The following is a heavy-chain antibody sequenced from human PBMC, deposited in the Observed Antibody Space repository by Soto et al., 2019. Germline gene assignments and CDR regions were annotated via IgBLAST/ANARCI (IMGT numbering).Heavy chain of an antibody. D-gene: IGHD2-2*01. CDR3: AKSPYAEYYFDY. J-gene: IGHJ4*02. Sequence: GSLRLSCAASGFTFSSYAMSWVRQAPGKGLEWVSAISGSGGSTYYADSVKGRFTISRDNSKNTLYLQMNSLRAEDTAVYYCAKSPYAEYYFDYWGQGTLVTVSS. CDR2: ISGSGGST. V-gene: IGHV3-23*01. CDR1: GFTFSSYA.